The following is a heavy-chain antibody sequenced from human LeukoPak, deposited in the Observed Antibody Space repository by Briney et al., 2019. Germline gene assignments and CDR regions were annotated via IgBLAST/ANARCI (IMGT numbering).Heavy chain of an antibody. Sequence: GGSLRLSCAASGFTFSSSEMNWVRQAPGKGLEWVSYISSSGSTIYYADSVKGRFTISRDNAKNSLYLQMNSLRAEDTAVYYCARNVDTATRAYWGQGTLVTVSS. J-gene: IGHJ4*02. V-gene: IGHV3-48*03. CDR1: GFTFSSSE. D-gene: IGHD5-18*01. CDR2: ISSSGSTI. CDR3: ARNVDTATRAY.